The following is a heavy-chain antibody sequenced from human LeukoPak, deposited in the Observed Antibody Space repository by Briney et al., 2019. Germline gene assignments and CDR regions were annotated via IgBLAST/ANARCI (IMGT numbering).Heavy chain of an antibody. CDR1: GGSISSYY. V-gene: IGHV4-59*01. Sequence: SETLSLTCTVSGGSISSYYWSWIRQPPGKGLEWIGYIYYSGSTNYNPSLKSRVTISVDTSKNQFSLKLSSVTAADTAVYYCARGTSHWLGGAFDIWGQGTMVTVSS. CDR2: IYYSGST. J-gene: IGHJ3*02. CDR3: ARGTSHWLGGAFDI. D-gene: IGHD3-9*01.